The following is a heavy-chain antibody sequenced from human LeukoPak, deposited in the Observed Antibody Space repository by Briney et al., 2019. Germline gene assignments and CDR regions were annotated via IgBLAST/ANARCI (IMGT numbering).Heavy chain of an antibody. D-gene: IGHD2-2*01. Sequence: GGSLRLSCAASGFTFRSYGMHWVRQAPGKGLEWVAVISYDGSNKYYADSVKGRFTISRDNSKNTLYLQMNSLRAEDTAVYYCARDFVCTSCYYFDYWGQGTLVTVSS. CDR1: GFTFRSYG. CDR2: ISYDGSNK. CDR3: ARDFVCTSCYYFDY. V-gene: IGHV3-30*03. J-gene: IGHJ4*02.